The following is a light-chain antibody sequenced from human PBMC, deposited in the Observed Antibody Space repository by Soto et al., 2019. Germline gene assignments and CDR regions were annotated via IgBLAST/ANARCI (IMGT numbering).Light chain of an antibody. CDR3: RSHSATSPYV. V-gene: IGLV2-14*01. Sequence: QCLLTQPASVSGSPGQSITIACTGTSNDVGGYNYVSWYQQQPGKAPKLIIYEVSHRPSGISNRFSGSKSGNTASLTISGLHVEDEADYYCRSHSATSPYVFGTGTKVTVL. CDR1: SNDVGGYNY. CDR2: EVS. J-gene: IGLJ1*01.